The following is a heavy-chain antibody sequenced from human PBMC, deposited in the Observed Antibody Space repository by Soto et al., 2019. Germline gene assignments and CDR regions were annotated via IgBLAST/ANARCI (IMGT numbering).Heavy chain of an antibody. CDR3: TTDPSLWNYPYLDYYGMDV. V-gene: IGHV3-15*07. J-gene: IGHJ6*02. Sequence: GGSLRLSCAASGFTFSNAWMNWVRQAPGKGLEWVGRIKSKTDGGTTDYAAPVKGRFTISRDDSKNTLYLQMNSLKTEDTAVYYCTTDPSLWNYPYLDYYGMDVWGQGTTVTVSS. D-gene: IGHD1-7*01. CDR2: IKSKTDGGTT. CDR1: GFTFSNAW.